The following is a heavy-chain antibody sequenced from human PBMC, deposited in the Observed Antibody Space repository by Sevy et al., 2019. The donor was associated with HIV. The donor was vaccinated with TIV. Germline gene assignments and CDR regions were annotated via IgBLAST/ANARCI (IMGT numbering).Heavy chain of an antibody. Sequence: SETLSLTCAVYGGSFSGYYWSWIRQPPGKGLEWIGEINHSGSTNYNPSLKSRVTISVDTSKNQFSLKLSSVTAADTAVYYCARGYWFDPWCQGTLVTVSS. CDR1: GGSFSGYY. CDR3: ARGYWFDP. J-gene: IGHJ5*02. V-gene: IGHV4-34*01. CDR2: INHSGST.